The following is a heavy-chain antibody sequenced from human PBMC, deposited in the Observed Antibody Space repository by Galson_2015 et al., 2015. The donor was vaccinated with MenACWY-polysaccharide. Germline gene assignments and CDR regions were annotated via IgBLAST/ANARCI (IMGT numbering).Heavy chain of an antibody. CDR2: TYYRSKWYN. D-gene: IGHD6-6*01. CDR1: GDSVSSNSAA. CDR3: AREQSGSGSSSIDY. Sequence: CAIPGDSVSSNSAAWNWIRQSPSRGLEWLGRTYYRSKWYNDYAVSVKSRITINPDTSKNQFSLQLNSVTPEDTAVYYCAREQSGSGSSSIDYWGQGTLVTVSS. V-gene: IGHV6-1*01. J-gene: IGHJ4*02.